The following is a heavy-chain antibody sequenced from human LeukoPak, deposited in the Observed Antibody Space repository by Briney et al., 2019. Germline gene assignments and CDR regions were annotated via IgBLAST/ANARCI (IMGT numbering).Heavy chain of an antibody. Sequence: GSPRLSCATSGFTFSSYAMSWVRQAPGKGLEWVSAITGSGGTTSYADSVKGRFTISRDNSKNTLYLEMSSLRVEDTAIYYCAKWPEGAMDYFDYWGQGTLVTVSS. CDR3: AKWPEGAMDYFDY. D-gene: IGHD3-16*01. J-gene: IGHJ4*02. CDR1: GFTFSSYA. V-gene: IGHV3-23*01. CDR2: ITGSGGTT.